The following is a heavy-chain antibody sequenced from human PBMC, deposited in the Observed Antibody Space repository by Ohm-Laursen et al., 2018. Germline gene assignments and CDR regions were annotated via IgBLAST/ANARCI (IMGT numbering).Heavy chain of an antibody. CDR3: ARFGTDSSGWSGVAFDI. Sequence: SLRLSCTASGFTFSSYSMNWVRQAPGKGLGWVSSISSSSSSIYYADSVKGRFTISRDNAKNSLYLQMNSLRAEDTAVYYCARFGTDSSGWSGVAFDIWGQGTMVTVSS. CDR2: ISSSSSSI. D-gene: IGHD6-19*01. CDR1: GFTFSSYS. J-gene: IGHJ3*02. V-gene: IGHV3-21*01.